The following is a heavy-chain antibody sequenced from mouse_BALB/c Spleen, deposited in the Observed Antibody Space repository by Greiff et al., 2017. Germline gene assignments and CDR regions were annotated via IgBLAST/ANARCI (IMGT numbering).Heavy chain of an antibody. V-gene: IGHV3-2*02. CDR3: ARRYDDAMDY. Sequence: EVQLQESGPGLVKPSQSLSLTCTVTGYSITSYYVWRWIRQFAGNLLGWVGYISYSGSTSYNPSLKSRIPITRDTSKNQFFLQLNSVTTEDTATYYCARRYDDAMDYWGQGTSVTVSA. CDR2: ISYSGST. D-gene: IGHD2-14*01. J-gene: IGHJ4*01. CDR1: GYSITSYYV.